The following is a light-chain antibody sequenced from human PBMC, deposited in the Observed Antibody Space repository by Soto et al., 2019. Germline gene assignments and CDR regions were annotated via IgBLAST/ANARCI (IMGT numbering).Light chain of an antibody. V-gene: IGKV3-11*01. CDR2: DAS. CDR3: QQYNNWPHT. Sequence: EIVLTQSPATLSLSPGERATLSCRASQSVSRYLAWYQQKPGQAPRLLIYDASNRATGIPARFSGSGSGTDFTLTISSLEPEDFAVYYCQQYNNWPHTFGQGTKVDIK. CDR1: QSVSRY. J-gene: IGKJ2*01.